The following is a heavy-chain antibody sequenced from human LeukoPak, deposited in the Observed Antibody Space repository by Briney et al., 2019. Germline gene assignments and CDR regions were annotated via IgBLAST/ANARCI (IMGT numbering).Heavy chain of an antibody. CDR3: ARGVSVITFGES. CDR2: ISSSSSYI. V-gene: IGHV3-21*01. Sequence: GGSLRLSCAASGFTFSSYSMKWVRQAPGKGVEWVSSISSSSSYIYYADSVKGRFTISRDNAKNSLYLQMNSLRAEDTAVYYCARGVSVITFGESWGQGTLVTVSS. J-gene: IGHJ4*02. CDR1: GFTFSSYS. D-gene: IGHD3-16*01.